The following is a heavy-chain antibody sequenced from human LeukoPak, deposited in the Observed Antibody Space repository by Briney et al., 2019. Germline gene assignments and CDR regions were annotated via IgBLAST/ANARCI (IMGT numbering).Heavy chain of an antibody. V-gene: IGHV4-59*01. Sequence: SETLSLTCTVSGGSISSYYWSWIRQPPGKGLEWMGYIYYSGSTNYNPSLKSRVTISVDTSKNQFSLKLSSVTAADTAVYYCAREFKGRSSDWFDPWGQGTLVTVSS. CDR1: GGSISSYY. CDR3: AREFKGRSSDWFDP. CDR2: IYYSGST. J-gene: IGHJ5*02. D-gene: IGHD6-6*01.